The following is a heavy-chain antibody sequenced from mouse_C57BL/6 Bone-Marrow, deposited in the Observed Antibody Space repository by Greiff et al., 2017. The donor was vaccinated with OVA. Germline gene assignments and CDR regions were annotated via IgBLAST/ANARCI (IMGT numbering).Heavy chain of an antibody. D-gene: IGHD1-1*01. J-gene: IGHJ4*01. Sequence: VQLQQPGAELVKPGASVKMSCKASGYTFTSYWITWVKQRPGQGLEWIGDIYPGSGRTKYNEKFKRKATLTVDTSSSTAYMQLSSLTAEDSAVYYGARSGITTVEGDFAMDYWGQGTSVTVSS. CDR2: IYPGSGRT. CDR3: ARSGITTVEGDFAMDY. V-gene: IGHV1-55*01. CDR1: GYTFTSYW.